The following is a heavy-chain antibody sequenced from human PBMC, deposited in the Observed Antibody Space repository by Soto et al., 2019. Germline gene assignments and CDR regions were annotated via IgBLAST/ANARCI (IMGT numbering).Heavy chain of an antibody. J-gene: IGHJ6*02. Sequence: SETLSLTCTVSGGSVSSGSYYWSWIRQPPGKGLEWIGYIYYSGSTNYNPSLKSRVTISVDTSKNQFSLKLSSVTAADTAVYYCARAGDYDFWSGYPYYYYGMDVCGQGTTVTVSS. CDR1: GGSVSSGSYY. D-gene: IGHD3-3*01. CDR3: ARAGDYDFWSGYPYYYYGMDV. V-gene: IGHV4-61*01. CDR2: IYYSGST.